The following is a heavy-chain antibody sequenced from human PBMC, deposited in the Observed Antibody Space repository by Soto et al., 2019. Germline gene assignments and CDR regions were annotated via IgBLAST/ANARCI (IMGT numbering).Heavy chain of an antibody. CDR3: AKIWGIVVVPAALGSVDY. CDR2: ISYDGSNK. V-gene: IGHV3-30*18. D-gene: IGHD2-2*01. J-gene: IGHJ4*02. CDR1: GFTFSSYA. Sequence: VQLLESGGGLVQPGGSLRLSCAASGFTFSSYAMSWVRQAPGKGLEWVAVISYDGSNKYYADSVKGRFTISRDNSKNTLYLQMNSLRAEDTTVYYCAKIWGIVVVPAALGSVDYWGQGTLVTVSS.